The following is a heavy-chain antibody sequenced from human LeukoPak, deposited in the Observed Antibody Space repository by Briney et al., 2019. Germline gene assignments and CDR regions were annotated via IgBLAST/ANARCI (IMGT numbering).Heavy chain of an antibody. D-gene: IGHD1-26*01. CDR3: ARIWEGGY. CDR1: GFTFSAYP. V-gene: IGHV3-30-3*01. Sequence: PGGSLRLSCAASGFTFSAYPMHCVRQAPGKGLEWVAIISYDGSIDFYADSVRGRFTISRDNAKNSLYLQMNSLRVEDTAVYYCARIWEGGYWGQGTLVTVSS. CDR2: ISYDGSID. J-gene: IGHJ4*02.